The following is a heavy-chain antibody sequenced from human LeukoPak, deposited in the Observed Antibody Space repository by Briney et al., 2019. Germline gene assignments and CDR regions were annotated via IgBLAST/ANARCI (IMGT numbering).Heavy chain of an antibody. CDR2: IIPIFGTA. CDR1: GGTFSSYA. D-gene: IGHD4-17*01. Sequence: ASVTVSCKASGGTFSSYAISWVRQAPGQGLEWMGGIIPIFGTANYAQKFQGRVTITADESTSTAYMELSSLRSEDTAVYYCARDFGDYTFDYWGQGTLVTVSS. CDR3: ARDFGDYTFDY. J-gene: IGHJ4*02. V-gene: IGHV1-69*13.